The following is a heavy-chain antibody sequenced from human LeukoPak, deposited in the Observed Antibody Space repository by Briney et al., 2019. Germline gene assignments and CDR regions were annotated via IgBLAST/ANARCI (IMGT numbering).Heavy chain of an antibody. CDR1: RFTFNTYN. CDR2: ISSSSGTI. D-gene: IGHD6-13*01. J-gene: IGHJ4*02. V-gene: IGHV3-48*04. CDR3: ARDRTFSSSWPQTFDY. Sequence: GRSLRLSCAASRFTFNTYNMNWVRQAPGKGLEWVSYISSSSGTIYYADSVKDRFTISRDNARNSLFLQMNSLRAEDTAVYYCARDRTFSSSWPQTFDYWGRGTPVTVSS.